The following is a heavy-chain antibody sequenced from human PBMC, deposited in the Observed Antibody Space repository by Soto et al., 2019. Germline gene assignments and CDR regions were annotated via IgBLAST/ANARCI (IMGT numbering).Heavy chain of an antibody. CDR2: IYYSGST. V-gene: IGHV4-31*03. CDR1: GGSISSGGYY. J-gene: IGHJ4*02. Sequence: QVQLQESGPGLVKPSQTLSLTCTVSGGSISSGGYYWSWIRQHPGKGLEWIGYIYYSGSTYYNPSLKXRXTXSXXTSKNQFSLKLSSVTAADTAVYYCAVGALSLSLDYWGQGTLVTVSS. D-gene: IGHD3-16*02. CDR3: AVGALSLSLDY.